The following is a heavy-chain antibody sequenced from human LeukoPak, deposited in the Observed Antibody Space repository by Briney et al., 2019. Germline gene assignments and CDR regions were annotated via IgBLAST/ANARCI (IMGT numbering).Heavy chain of an antibody. D-gene: IGHD3-9*01. CDR3: ARAGKYYDILTGFINWFDP. CDR2: IYYSGST. Sequence: SETLSLTCTVSGRSISSYYWSWVRQPAGKGLEWIEYIYYSGSTNYNPSLKSRVTISVDTSKNQFSLKLSSVTAADTAVYYCARAGKYYDILTGFINWFDPWGQGTLVTVSS. V-gene: IGHV4-59*01. J-gene: IGHJ5*02. CDR1: GRSISSYY.